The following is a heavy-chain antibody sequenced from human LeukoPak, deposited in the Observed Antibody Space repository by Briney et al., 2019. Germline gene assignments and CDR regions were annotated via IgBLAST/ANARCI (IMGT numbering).Heavy chain of an antibody. CDR1: GFTFSSYA. Sequence: GGSLRLSCAASGFTFSSYAMSWVRQAPGKGLEWVSAISGSGGSTYYADSVKGRFTISRDNSKNTLYLQMNSLRAEDTAVYYCAKAIGIVVVPAAFDPWGQGTLVTVSS. CDR3: AKAIGIVVVPAAFDP. CDR2: ISGSGGST. J-gene: IGHJ5*02. V-gene: IGHV3-23*01. D-gene: IGHD2-2*01.